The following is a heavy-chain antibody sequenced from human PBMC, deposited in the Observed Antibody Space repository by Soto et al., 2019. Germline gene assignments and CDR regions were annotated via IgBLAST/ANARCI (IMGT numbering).Heavy chain of an antibody. V-gene: IGHV3-33*08. D-gene: IGHD2-15*01. CDR3: ARDPGGGYCSGGSCYAENWFDP. CDR1: GFTFSSYG. J-gene: IGHJ5*02. CDR2: IWYGGSNK. Sequence: GGSLRLSCAASGFTFSSYGMHWVRQAPGKGLEWVAVIWYGGSNKYYADSVKGRFTISRDNSKNTLYLQMNSLRAEDTAVYYCARDPGGGYCSGGSCYAENWFDPWGQGTLVTVSS.